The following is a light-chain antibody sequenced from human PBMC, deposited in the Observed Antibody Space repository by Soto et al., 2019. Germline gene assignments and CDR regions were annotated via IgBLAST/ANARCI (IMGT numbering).Light chain of an antibody. CDR2: EVT. CDR1: SSDVGFYNY. V-gene: IGLV2-14*01. CDR3: CSYTTSSTRV. J-gene: IGLJ1*01. Sequence: QSALTQPASVSGSPGQSIAISCTGSSSDVGFYNYVSWYQQHPGKVPKLIIYEVTNRPSGVSNRFSGSKSGNMASLTISGLQAEDEADYYCCSYTTSSTRVFGSGTQLTVL.